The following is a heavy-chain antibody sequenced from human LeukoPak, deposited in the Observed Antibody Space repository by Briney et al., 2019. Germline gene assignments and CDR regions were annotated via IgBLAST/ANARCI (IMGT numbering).Heavy chain of an antibody. CDR1: GFTFSSYW. Sequence: TGGSLRLSCAASGFTFSSYWMHWVRQAPGKGLVWVSRINSDGSSTSYADSVKGRFTISRDNAKNTLHLQMNSLRAEDTAVYYCARDHGDYGGYYYYYGMDVWGQGTTVTVSS. CDR3: ARDHGDYGGYYYYYGMDV. D-gene: IGHD4-17*01. CDR2: INSDGSST. J-gene: IGHJ6*02. V-gene: IGHV3-74*01.